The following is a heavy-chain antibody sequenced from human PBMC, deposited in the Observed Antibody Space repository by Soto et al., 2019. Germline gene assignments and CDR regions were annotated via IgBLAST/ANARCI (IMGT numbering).Heavy chain of an antibody. J-gene: IGHJ5*02. CDR2: SNHSGST. CDR1: GGSFSGYY. V-gene: IGHV4-34*01. D-gene: IGHD6-25*01. CDR3: ASTGTRAGNIWFAP. Sequence: PSETLSLTCAVYGGSFSGYYWSWIRQPPGKGLEWVGESNHSGSTNYNPSLKSRVTISVGTSTNQVSLKLSSVTAADTALYYCASTGTRAGNIWFAPCGEVTLVSVTS.